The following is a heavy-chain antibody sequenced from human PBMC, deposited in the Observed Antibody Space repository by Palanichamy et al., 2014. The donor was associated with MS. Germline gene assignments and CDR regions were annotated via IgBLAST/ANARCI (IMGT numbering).Heavy chain of an antibody. D-gene: IGHD4-17*01. CDR2: NNADTGSR. V-gene: IGHV1-3*01. J-gene: IGHJ4*02. CDR3: ARDGDYIALGY. Sequence: QVQLVQSGAEVKKPGASVKLSCEASGYTFTSFAIHWVRQAPGQRLEWLGWNNADTGSRKYSQKFQGRVTITTDTSASTAYMELTSLTSADTGVYFCARDGDYIALGYWGQGTLVSVSS. CDR1: GYTFTSFA.